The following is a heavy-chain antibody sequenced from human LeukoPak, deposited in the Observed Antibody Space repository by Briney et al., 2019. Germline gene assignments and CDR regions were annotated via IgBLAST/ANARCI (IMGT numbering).Heavy chain of an antibody. CDR1: GFTFSSYS. V-gene: IGHV3-21*01. CDR3: ARPRAVAGGGYDY. D-gene: IGHD6-19*01. Sequence: GGSLRLSCAASGFTFSSYSMNWVRQAPGKGLEWVSSISSSSSYIYYADSVEGRFSISRDNAKNSLYLQMNSLRAEDTAVYYCARPRAVAGGGYDYWGQGTLVTVSS. CDR2: ISSSSSYI. J-gene: IGHJ4*02.